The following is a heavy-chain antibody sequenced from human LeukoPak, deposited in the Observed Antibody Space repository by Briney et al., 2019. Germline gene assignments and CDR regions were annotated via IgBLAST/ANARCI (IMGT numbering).Heavy chain of an antibody. V-gene: IGHV1-46*01. Sequence: GASVKVSCKTSGYSFTGYYIHWVRQAPGQGLEWMGIINPSGGSTSYAQKFQGRVTMTRDTSTSTVYMELSSLRSEDTAVYYCARAGSRDGYNADYWGQGTLVTVSS. CDR3: ARAGSRDGYNADY. CDR2: INPSGGST. D-gene: IGHD5-24*01. J-gene: IGHJ4*02. CDR1: GYSFTGYY.